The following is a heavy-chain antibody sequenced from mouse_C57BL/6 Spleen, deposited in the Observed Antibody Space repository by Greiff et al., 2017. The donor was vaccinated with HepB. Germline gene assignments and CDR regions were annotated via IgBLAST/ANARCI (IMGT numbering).Heavy chain of an antibody. CDR2: IYPRSGNT. CDR1: GYTFTSYG. J-gene: IGHJ3*01. CDR3: ARKNYGNYEDWFAY. Sequence: QLQQSGAELARPGASVKLSCKASGYTFTSYGISWVKQRTGQGLEWIGEIYPRSGNTYYNEKFKGKATLTADKSSSTAYMELRSLTSEDSAVYFCARKNYGNYEDWFAYWGQGTLVTVSA. D-gene: IGHD2-1*01. V-gene: IGHV1-81*01.